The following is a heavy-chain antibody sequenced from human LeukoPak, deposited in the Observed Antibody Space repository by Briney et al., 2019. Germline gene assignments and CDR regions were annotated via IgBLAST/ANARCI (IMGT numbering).Heavy chain of an antibody. D-gene: IGHD5-18*01. CDR3: ARRDTAMGGFDY. J-gene: IGHJ4*02. Sequence: SETLSLTCTVSGGSISSYYWSWIRQPPGKGLEWIGYIYYSGSTNYNPSLKSRVTISVDTSKNQFSLKLSSVTAADTAVYYCARRDTAMGGFDYWGQGTLVTVSS. V-gene: IGHV4-59*08. CDR1: GGSISSYY. CDR2: IYYSGST.